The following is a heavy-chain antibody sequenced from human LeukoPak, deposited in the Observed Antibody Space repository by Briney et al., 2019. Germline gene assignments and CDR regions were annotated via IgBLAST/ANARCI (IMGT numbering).Heavy chain of an antibody. CDR1: GGTFSSYA. V-gene: IGHV1-69*06. D-gene: IGHD6-19*01. CDR2: IITIFGTA. J-gene: IGHJ4*02. Sequence: ASVKVSCKASGGTFSSYAISWVRQAPGQGLEWMGGIITIFGTANYAQKFQGRVTITADKSTSTAYMELSSLRSEDTAVYYCARDLTGYSCGWYYFDYWGQGTLVTVSS. CDR3: ARDLTGYSCGWYYFDY.